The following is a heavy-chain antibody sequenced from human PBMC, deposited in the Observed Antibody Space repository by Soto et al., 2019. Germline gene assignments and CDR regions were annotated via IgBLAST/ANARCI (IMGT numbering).Heavy chain of an antibody. Sequence: QVQLQESGPGLVKPSETLSLTCTVSGGSISSYYWNWIRQPPGKGLEWIGHIYYSGSTNYNPPLKSRVTISVDTSKTQFSLRLSSVTAADTAVYYCARGITLVRGIYYYGMDVWGQGTTVTVS. V-gene: IGHV4-59*01. D-gene: IGHD3-10*01. CDR3: ARGITLVRGIYYYGMDV. CDR2: IYYSGST. J-gene: IGHJ6*02. CDR1: GGSISSYY.